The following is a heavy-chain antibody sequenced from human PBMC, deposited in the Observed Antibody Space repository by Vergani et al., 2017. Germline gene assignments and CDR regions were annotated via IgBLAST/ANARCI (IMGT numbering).Heavy chain of an antibody. Sequence: QGQLAQSGAEVKKPGSSVKVSCKASGGTFSSNSISWVRQAPGQGLEWMGRIIPIFGTTSYAQKFQGRVTITADESTSTAYMELSSLRSEDTAVYYCARDADESGVAYWGQGTLVTVSS. D-gene: IGHD2-15*01. CDR2: IIPIFGTT. J-gene: IGHJ4*02. CDR3: ARDADESGVAY. CDR1: GGTFSSNS. V-gene: IGHV1-69*13.